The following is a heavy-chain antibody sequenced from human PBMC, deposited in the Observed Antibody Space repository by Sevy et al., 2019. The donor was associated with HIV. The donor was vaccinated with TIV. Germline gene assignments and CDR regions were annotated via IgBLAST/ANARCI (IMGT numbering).Heavy chain of an antibody. J-gene: IGHJ6*02. CDR1: GFTFSVYS. CDR3: VQEIGAKNHV. CDR2: ISSSFDI. V-gene: IGHV3-21*01. Sequence: GGTLRLSCAASGFTFSVYSMNWVRQAPGKELEWVSSISSSFDINYADTLKGGITVSRDNAKNELYPQMNSLRADDTAVYYCVQEIGAKNHVWGQGTTVTVSS. D-gene: IGHD5-12*01.